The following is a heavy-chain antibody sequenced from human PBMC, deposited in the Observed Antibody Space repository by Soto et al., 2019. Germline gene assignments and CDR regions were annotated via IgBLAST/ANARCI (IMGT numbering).Heavy chain of an antibody. J-gene: IGHJ4*01. CDR2: IWYDGNIK. D-gene: IGHD6-19*01. Sequence: PGWSLRLSCAVSGFTFNGYGMNWVRQAPGKGLEWVAVIWYDGNIKYYADSVKGRFTISRDSSKSTVYLQMNSLRAEDTAVYYCARDMGLYSSGWPPHFDYWGRGTLVTVSS. CDR3: ARDMGLYSSGWPPHFDY. CDR1: GFTFNGYG. V-gene: IGHV3-33*01.